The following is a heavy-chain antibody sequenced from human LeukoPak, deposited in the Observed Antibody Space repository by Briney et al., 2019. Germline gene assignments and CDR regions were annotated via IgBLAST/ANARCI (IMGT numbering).Heavy chain of an antibody. V-gene: IGHV3-66*01. CDR3: ARETVLTGYYNRAFDI. CDR1: GFTVSSNY. D-gene: IGHD3-9*01. Sequence: QPGGSLRLSCAASGFTVSSNYMSWVRQAPGKGLEWVSVIYSGGSTYYADSVKGRFTISRDNSKNTLYLQMNSLRAEDTAVYYCARETVLTGYYNRAFDIWGQGTMVTVSS. CDR2: IYSGGST. J-gene: IGHJ3*02.